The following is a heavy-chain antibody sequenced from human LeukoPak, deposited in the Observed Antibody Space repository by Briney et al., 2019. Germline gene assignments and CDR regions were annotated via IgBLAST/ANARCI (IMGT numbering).Heavy chain of an antibody. CDR2: ISAYNGNT. Sequence: GASVKVSCKASGYTFTSYGISWVRQAPGQGLEWMGWISAYNGNTNYAQKLQGRVTMTTDTSTSTAYMELRSLRSDDTAVYYCASGDCSSTSCPEDDWFDPWGQGTLVTVSS. J-gene: IGHJ5*02. D-gene: IGHD2-2*01. CDR3: ASGDCSSTSCPEDDWFDP. V-gene: IGHV1-18*01. CDR1: GYTFTSYG.